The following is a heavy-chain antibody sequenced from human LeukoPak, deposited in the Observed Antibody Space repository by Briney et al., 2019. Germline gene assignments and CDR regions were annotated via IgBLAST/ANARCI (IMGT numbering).Heavy chain of an antibody. D-gene: IGHD3-16*01. Sequence: SETLSLTCTVSGGSISSYYWSWIRQPPGKGLEWIGYIYYSGSTYYNPSLKSRVTISVDTSKNQFSLKLSSVTAADTAVYYCARTKYDGTHYFDYWGQGTLVTVSS. CDR2: IYYSGST. CDR1: GGSISSYY. CDR3: ARTKYDGTHYFDY. J-gene: IGHJ4*02. V-gene: IGHV4-59*12.